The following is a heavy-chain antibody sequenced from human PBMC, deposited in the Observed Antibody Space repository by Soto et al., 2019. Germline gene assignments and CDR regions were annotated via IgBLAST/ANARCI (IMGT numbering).Heavy chain of an antibody. J-gene: IGHJ4*02. CDR1: GYTFSSYD. D-gene: IGHD1-26*01. CDR2: ISTYNGNP. CDR3: ARGQWELRY. V-gene: IGHV1-18*01. Sequence: HVQLVQSGAEVTKPGASVKVSCKASGYTFSSYDITWVRQAPGQGLDWVGWISTYNGNPKYAQKFQGRVTMTTDTTTRTAYMELRSLRSDDTAVNYCARGQWELRYWGQGTLVTVSS.